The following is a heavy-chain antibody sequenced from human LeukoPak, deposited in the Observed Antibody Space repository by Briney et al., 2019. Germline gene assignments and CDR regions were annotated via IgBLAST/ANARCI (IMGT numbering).Heavy chain of an antibody. V-gene: IGHV1-2*02. CDR1: GYTFTSYD. CDR2: INPNSGVT. Sequence: ASVKVSCKASGYTFTSYDINWVRQAPGQGLEWKGWINPNSGVTHYPQKFQGRVTMTRDTSIRTAYMEVSSLRSDDTAVYYCARGQQWLEAFDYWGLGTLVTVSS. J-gene: IGHJ4*02. D-gene: IGHD6-19*01. CDR3: ARGQQWLEAFDY.